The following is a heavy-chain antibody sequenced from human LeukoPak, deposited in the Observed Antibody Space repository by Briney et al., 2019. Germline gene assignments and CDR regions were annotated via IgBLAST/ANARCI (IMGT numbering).Heavy chain of an antibody. CDR1: GLTLRNVW. J-gene: IGHJ4*02. Sequence: GGSLRLSCAVYGLTLRNVWVNWVRQAPGKGLEWVGLIKSKSDGGTTDFAAPVKGRFTISRDDSKNILYLQMNSLTSEDTAIYYCTQGSGYYFNYWGQGTLVTVSS. CDR3: TQGSGYYFNY. D-gene: IGHD5-12*01. CDR2: IKSKSDGGTT. V-gene: IGHV3-15*07.